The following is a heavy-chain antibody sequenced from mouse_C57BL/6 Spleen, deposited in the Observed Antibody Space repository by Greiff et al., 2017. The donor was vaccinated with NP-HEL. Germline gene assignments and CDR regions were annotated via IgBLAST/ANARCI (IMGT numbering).Heavy chain of an antibody. CDR3: ARFWDYYGSSYAAMDY. V-gene: IGHV1-85*01. CDR2: IYPRDGST. CDR1: GYTFTSYD. D-gene: IGHD1-1*01. J-gene: IGHJ4*01. Sequence: QVQLKQSGPELVKPGASVKLSCKASGYTFTSYDINWVKQRPGQGLEWIGWIYPRDGSTKYNEKFKGKATLTVDTSSSTAYMELHSLTSEDSAVYFCARFWDYYGSSYAAMDYWGQGTSVTVSS.